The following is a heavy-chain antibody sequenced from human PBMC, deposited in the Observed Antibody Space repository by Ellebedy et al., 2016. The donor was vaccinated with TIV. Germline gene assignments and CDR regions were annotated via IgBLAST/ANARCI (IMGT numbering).Heavy chain of an antibody. CDR1: GGSISSYY. CDR3: ARDSKNGWAFDI. J-gene: IGHJ3*02. V-gene: IGHV4-59*01. CDR2: IYYTGST. Sequence: SETLSLTCSVSGGSISSYYWSWIRQPPGKGLEWIGYIYYTGSTDYSPSLKSRVTIAVDRSRNQISLRLSSVTAADTAMYYCARDSKNGWAFDIWGQGTMVTVSP. D-gene: IGHD1-1*01.